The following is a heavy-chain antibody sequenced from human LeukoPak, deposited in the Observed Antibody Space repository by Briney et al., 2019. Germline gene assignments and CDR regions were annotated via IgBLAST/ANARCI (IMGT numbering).Heavy chain of an antibody. CDR1: GYSFTSYW. J-gene: IGHJ3*02. Sequence: GESLKISCKGSGYSFTSYWIGWVRQMPGKGLEWMGIIYPGDSDTRYSPSFQGQVTISADKSISTAYLQWSSLKASDTAMYYCASPYDFCSGSILAFDIWGQGTMVTVSS. V-gene: IGHV5-51*01. CDR2: IYPGDSDT. D-gene: IGHD3-3*01. CDR3: ASPYDFCSGSILAFDI.